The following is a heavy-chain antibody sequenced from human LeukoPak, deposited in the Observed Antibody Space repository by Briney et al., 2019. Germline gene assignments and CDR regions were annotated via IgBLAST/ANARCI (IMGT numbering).Heavy chain of an antibody. CDR2: IRSKAYGGTT. D-gene: IGHD2-2*01. Sequence: GGSLRLSCTASGFTFGDYAMSWFRQAPGKGLEWVGFIRSKAYGGTTEYAASVKGRFTISRDDSKSIAYLQMNSLKTEDTAVYYSTRDQDRYCSSTSCWGIDYWGQGTLVTVSS. J-gene: IGHJ4*02. V-gene: IGHV3-49*03. CDR3: TRDQDRYCSSTSCWGIDY. CDR1: GFTFGDYA.